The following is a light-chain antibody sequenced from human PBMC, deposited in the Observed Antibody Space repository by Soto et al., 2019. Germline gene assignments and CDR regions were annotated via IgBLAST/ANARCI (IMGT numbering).Light chain of an antibody. CDR1: QSVSNW. CDR3: QQYNSYS. Sequence: DIQMTQSPSTLSASVGERVTIICRASQSVSNWLAWYQQKPGKAPKLLIYKASTLKSGVPSRFSGSGSGTEFTLTISSLQPDDFATYYCQQYNSYSFGQGTKVDNK. J-gene: IGKJ1*01. CDR2: KAS. V-gene: IGKV1-5*03.